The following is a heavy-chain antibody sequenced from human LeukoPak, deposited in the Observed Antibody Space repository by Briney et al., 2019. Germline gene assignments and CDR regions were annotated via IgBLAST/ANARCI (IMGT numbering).Heavy chain of an antibody. V-gene: IGHV3-21*01. CDR2: ISSSSSYI. Sequence: GGSLRRSCAASGFTFSSYSMNWVRQAPGKGLEWVSSISSSSSYIYYADSVKGRFTISRDNAKNSLYLQMNSLGAEDTAVYYCARESRDYDFWSGYYRQHYFDYWGQGTLVTVSS. CDR1: GFTFSSYS. D-gene: IGHD3-3*01. CDR3: ARESRDYDFWSGYYRQHYFDY. J-gene: IGHJ4*02.